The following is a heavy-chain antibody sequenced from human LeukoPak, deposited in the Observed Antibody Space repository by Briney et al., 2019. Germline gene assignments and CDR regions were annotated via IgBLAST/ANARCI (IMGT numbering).Heavy chain of an antibody. CDR1: GGSFSGYY. J-gene: IGHJ4*02. D-gene: IGHD4-11*01. V-gene: IGHV4-34*01. Sequence: WETLSLTCAVYGGSFSGYYWSWIRQPPGKGLERIGEINHSGSTNYNPSLKSRVTISVDTSKNQFSLKLSSVTAADTAVYYCAREEWRDPPDYSNYANFDYWGQGTLVTVSS. CDR2: INHSGST. CDR3: AREEWRDPPDYSNYANFDY.